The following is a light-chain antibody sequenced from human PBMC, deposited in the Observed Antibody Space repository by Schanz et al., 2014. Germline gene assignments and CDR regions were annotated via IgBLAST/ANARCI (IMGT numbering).Light chain of an antibody. V-gene: IGKV3-20*01. Sequence: EIVLTQSPGTLSLSPGERATLSCKASQSISGYDLAWYQQKPGQAPRLLIHDASTRATGIPDRFSGSGSGTDFTLTISGLEPEDFAVYYCQHYSLSPLFGQGTKVDI. CDR2: DAS. CDR1: QSISGYD. CDR3: QHYSLSPL. J-gene: IGKJ1*01.